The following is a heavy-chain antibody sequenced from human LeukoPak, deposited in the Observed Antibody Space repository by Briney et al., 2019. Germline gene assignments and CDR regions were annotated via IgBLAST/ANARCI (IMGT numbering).Heavy chain of an antibody. CDR2: ISSSSYI. CDR3: ARVSIAAHYYYGMDV. D-gene: IGHD6-6*01. Sequence: GGSLRLSCAASGFTFSSYSMNWVRQAPGKGLEWVSSISSSSYIYYADSVKGRFTISRDNAKNSLYLQMNSLRAEDTAVYYCARVSIAAHYYYGMDVWGKGTTVTVSS. J-gene: IGHJ6*04. CDR1: GFTFSSYS. V-gene: IGHV3-21*01.